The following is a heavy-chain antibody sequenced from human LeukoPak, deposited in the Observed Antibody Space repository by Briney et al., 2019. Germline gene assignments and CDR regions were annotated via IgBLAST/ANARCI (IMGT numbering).Heavy chain of an antibody. J-gene: IGHJ4*02. D-gene: IGHD6-19*01. CDR3: AKSGIAVAGLGNYFDY. CDR1: GFTFSIYA. CDR2: ISDSGGNT. Sequence: PGGSLRLSCAASGFTFSIYAMSWVRQAPGKGLEWVSVISDSGGNTFYADSVKGRFTMSRDNSKNTLYLQMNSLRAEDTAVYYCAKSGIAVAGLGNYFDYWGQGTLVTVSS. V-gene: IGHV3-23*01.